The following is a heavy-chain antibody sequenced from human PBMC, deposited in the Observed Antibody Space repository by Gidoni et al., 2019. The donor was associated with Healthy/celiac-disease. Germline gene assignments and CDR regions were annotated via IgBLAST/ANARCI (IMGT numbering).Heavy chain of an antibody. CDR2: INSDGSST. V-gene: IGHV3-74*01. J-gene: IGHJ4*02. Sequence: EVQLVESGGGLVQPGGSLRLSCAASGFTFSSYWMHWVRQAPGKGLVWVSRINSDGSSTGFADSVKGRFTISRDSAKNTLYLQMNTLRAEDTAVYYCARAPRYSSYWSLDYWGQGTLVTVSS. D-gene: IGHD6-13*01. CDR1: GFTFSSYW. CDR3: ARAPRYSSYWSLDY.